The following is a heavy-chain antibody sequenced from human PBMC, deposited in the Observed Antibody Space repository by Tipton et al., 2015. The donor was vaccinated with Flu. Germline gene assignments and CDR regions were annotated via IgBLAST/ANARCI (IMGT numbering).Heavy chain of an antibody. D-gene: IGHD3-16*01. J-gene: IGHJ4*02. CDR3: ARDSNRDGVWVGSSAFDN. CDR1: GGSISSKSW. Sequence: TLSLTCEVSGGSISSKSWWSWVRQLPGRGLEWIGEISPSGSTNYNPSLESRLIISLDKSKNQFSLKLNSVTAADTAIYFCARDSNRDGVWVGSSAFDNWGRGTLVTVSS. V-gene: IGHV4-4*01. CDR2: ISPSGST.